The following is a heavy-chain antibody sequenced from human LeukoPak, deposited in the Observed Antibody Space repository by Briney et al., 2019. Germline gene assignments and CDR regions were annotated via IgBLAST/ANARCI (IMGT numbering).Heavy chain of an antibody. CDR2: INHSGST. V-gene: IGHV4-34*01. Sequence: SETLSLTCAVYGGSFSGYYWSWIRQPPGKGLEWIGEINHSGSTNYNPSLKSRVTISVDTSKNQFSLKLSSVTAADTAVYYCARGGGIVGYWGQGTLVTDSS. CDR3: ARGGGIVGY. J-gene: IGHJ4*02. CDR1: GGSFSGYY. D-gene: IGHD1-26*01.